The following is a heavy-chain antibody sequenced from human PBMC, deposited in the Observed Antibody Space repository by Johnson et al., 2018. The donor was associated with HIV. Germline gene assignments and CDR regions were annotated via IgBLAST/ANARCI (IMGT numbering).Heavy chain of an antibody. V-gene: IGHV3-23*04. Sequence: VQLVESGGGVVQPGGSLRLSCAASGFTFSNYAMNWVRQAPGKGLEWVSAISGSGGSTYYADSVKGRFTISRDNSKNTLYLQMNSLRSEDTAVYSCAFESGSYFRHAFDVWGQGTIVTVSS. J-gene: IGHJ3*01. CDR2: ISGSGGST. CDR3: AFESGSYFRHAFDV. D-gene: IGHD1-26*01. CDR1: GFTFSNYA.